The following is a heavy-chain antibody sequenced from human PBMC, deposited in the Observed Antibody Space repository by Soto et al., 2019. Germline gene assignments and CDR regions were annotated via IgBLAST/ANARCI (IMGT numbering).Heavy chain of an antibody. CDR3: ANSHPAKNDY. J-gene: IGHJ4*02. CDR1: GFTFSNYA. Sequence: GGAPRLSCAAPGFTFSNYAMSWVRQAPGKGLEWVSAISGSGGSTYYADSVKGRFTISRDHSKNTLYLQMNSLRAEDTAVYYCANSHPAKNDYWGQGTLVTVSS. CDR2: ISGSGGST. V-gene: IGHV3-23*01.